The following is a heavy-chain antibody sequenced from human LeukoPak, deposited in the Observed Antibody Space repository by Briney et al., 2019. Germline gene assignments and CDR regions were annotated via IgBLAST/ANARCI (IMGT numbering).Heavy chain of an antibody. V-gene: IGHV1-46*01. J-gene: IGHJ4*02. D-gene: IGHD6-19*01. CDR3: ARLTKRTGWCDY. CDR2: IDPSGGST. Sequence: WASVKVSCKASGYIFTGYYIHLVRQAPGQGLEWMGIIDPSGGSTSYAQKFQGRLTMTRDTSTSTVYMELSSLRSEDTAMYYCARLTKRTGWCDYWGQGTLVTVSS. CDR1: GYIFTGYY.